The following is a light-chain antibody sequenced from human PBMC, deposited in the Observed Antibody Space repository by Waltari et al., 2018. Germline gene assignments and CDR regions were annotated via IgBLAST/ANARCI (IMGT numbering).Light chain of an antibody. J-gene: IGKJ2*01. CDR2: KAS. V-gene: IGKV1-5*03. CDR1: QITSTW. CDR3: QQYNSYPYT. Sequence: DIQMTQSPSTLSPSVGDRATITCRASQITSTWLAWYQQKPGKAPKLLIYKASSLESGVPSRFSGSGSGTEFTLTISSLQPDDFATYYCQQYNSYPYTFGQGTKLEIK.